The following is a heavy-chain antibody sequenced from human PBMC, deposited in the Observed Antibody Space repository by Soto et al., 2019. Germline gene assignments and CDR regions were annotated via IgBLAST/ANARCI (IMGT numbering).Heavy chain of an antibody. CDR3: ARGGSCDTWFNEF. CDR1: GGLFSSYP. Sequence: QEQLVQSGAEVKKSGSSVKVSCKASGGLFSSYPISWVRQVPGQGLEWMGGIIPVFQTAYYTQRFQGRVTITADESTNTAYMELSSLRSEDTAIYYCARGGSCDTWFNEFWGQGTLVTVSS. V-gene: IGHV1-69*01. J-gene: IGHJ4*02. CDR2: IIPVFQTA. D-gene: IGHD2-15*01.